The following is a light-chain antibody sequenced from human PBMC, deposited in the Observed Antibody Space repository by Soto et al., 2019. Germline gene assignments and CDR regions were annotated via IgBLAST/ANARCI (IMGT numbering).Light chain of an antibody. CDR1: SSDVGGYNY. Sequence: QSALTQPPSASGSPGQSVAISCTGTSSDVGGYNYVSWYQQHPGKAPKLMIYEVNKRPSGVPDRFSGSKPGNTASLTVSGLQAEDKADYYCSSYAGSSNVFGTGTKVTVL. J-gene: IGLJ1*01. V-gene: IGLV2-8*01. CDR2: EVN. CDR3: SSYAGSSNV.